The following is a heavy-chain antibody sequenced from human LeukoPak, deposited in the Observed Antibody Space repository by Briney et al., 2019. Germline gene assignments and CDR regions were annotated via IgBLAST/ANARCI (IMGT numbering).Heavy chain of an antibody. V-gene: IGHV4-39*07. D-gene: IGHD2-2*02. CDR1: GGSISSSSYY. Sequence: PSETLSLTCTVSGGSISSSSYYWGWIRQPPGKGLEWIGSIYYSGSTYYNPSLKSRVTISVDTSKNQFSLKLSSVTAADTAVYYCARAIPPTNYYYYYGMDVWGQGTTVTVSS. CDR3: ARAIPPTNYYYYYGMDV. J-gene: IGHJ6*02. CDR2: IYYSGST.